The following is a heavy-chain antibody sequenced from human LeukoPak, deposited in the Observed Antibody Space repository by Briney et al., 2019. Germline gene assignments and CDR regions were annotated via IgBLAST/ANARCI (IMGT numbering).Heavy chain of an antibody. CDR3: ARELNYDYVWGSYRHTSFDY. V-gene: IGHV4-4*07. CDR2: IYTSGST. J-gene: IGHJ4*02. D-gene: IGHD3-16*02. CDR1: GGSISSYY. Sequence: PSETLSLTCTVSGGSISSYYWSWIRQPAGKGLEWIGRIYTSGSTNYNPSLKSRVTMSVDTSKNQFSLKPSSVTAADTAVYYCARELNYDYVWGSYRHTSFDYWGQGTLVTVSS.